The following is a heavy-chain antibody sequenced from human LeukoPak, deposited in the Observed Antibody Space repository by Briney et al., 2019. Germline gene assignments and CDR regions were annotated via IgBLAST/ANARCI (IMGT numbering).Heavy chain of an antibody. V-gene: IGHV4-34*01. J-gene: IGHJ5*02. CDR1: GGTFSSYC. CDR2: IHHGGST. Sequence: SETLPLTCAVYGGTFSSYCLRWIRQPPGKGLEWVGEIHHGGSTNYNPYLKSRETISVDTSKKPFSLQLSSVTGADTAVYYCARLNRPWLVRLYNWFDPWGQGTLVTVSS. CDR3: ARLNRPWLVRLYNWFDP. D-gene: IGHD6-19*01.